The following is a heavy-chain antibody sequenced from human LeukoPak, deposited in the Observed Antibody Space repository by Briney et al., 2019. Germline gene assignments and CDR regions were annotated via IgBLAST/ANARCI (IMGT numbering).Heavy chain of an antibody. CDR1: GYTFTSYG. CDR2: ISAYNGNT. J-gene: IGHJ4*02. CDR3: ARGVITMIVVTYFD. Sequence: ASVKVSCKASGYTFTSYGISWVRQAPGQGLEWMGWISAYNGNTNYAQKLQGRVTMTTDTSTSTAYMELRSLRSDDTAVYYCARGVITMIVVTYFDWGQGTLVTVSS. D-gene: IGHD3-22*01. V-gene: IGHV1-18*01.